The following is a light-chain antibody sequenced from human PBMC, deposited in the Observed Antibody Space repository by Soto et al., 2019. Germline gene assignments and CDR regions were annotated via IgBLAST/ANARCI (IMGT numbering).Light chain of an antibody. CDR2: GAS. CDR1: QSVSSSY. J-gene: IGKJ5*01. Sequence: EIVLTQSPGTLSLSPGERATLSCRASQSVSSSYLAWYQQKPGQAPRLLICGASSRATGIPDRFSGSGSGTDFTLTISRLEPEDFAVYYCQQYGSSLFTVGQGTRLEIK. CDR3: QQYGSSLFT. V-gene: IGKV3-20*01.